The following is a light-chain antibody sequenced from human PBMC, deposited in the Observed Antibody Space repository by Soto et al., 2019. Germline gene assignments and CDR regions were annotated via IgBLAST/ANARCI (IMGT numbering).Light chain of an antibody. Sequence: QSALTQPASVSGSPGQSITISCIAISSDVGGYNYVSWYQQHPGKAPKLMIYDVSNRPSGVSNRFSGSKSGNTASLTISGLQADDEADYYCSSYTSSSTVVFGGGTQLTVL. V-gene: IGLV2-14*03. CDR3: SSYTSSSTVV. CDR2: DVS. CDR1: SSDVGGYNY. J-gene: IGLJ3*02.